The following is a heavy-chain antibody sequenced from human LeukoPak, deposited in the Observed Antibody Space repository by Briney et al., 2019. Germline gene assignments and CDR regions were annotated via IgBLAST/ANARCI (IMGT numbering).Heavy chain of an antibody. CDR1: GFTLSNYD. CDR2: IDIAGDT. V-gene: IGHV3-13*01. CDR3: ARTTVTSGPYWYFDL. J-gene: IGHJ2*01. Sequence: GGALRLSCAASGFTLSNYDMHWVRQATGEGLEWVSGIDIAGDTYYPGSVRGRFTISRENAENSLYLQMNSLRAGDTGVYYCARTTVTSGPYWYFDLWGRGTLVTVS. D-gene: IGHD4-17*01.